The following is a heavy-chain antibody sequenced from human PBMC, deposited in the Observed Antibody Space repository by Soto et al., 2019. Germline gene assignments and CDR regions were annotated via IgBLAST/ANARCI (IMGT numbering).Heavy chain of an antibody. CDR2: INHGGAT. CDR3: ARGRQDMTMTVVVFAGASYFLDA. V-gene: IGHV4-34*01. Sequence: SETLSLTCAVYGGPFSDFHWTWIRQPPGKGLEWIGEINHGGATNYNPSLKSRVTISVDTAKNQFSLKLRSVTAADTAVYYCARGRQDMTMTVVVFAGASYFLDAGGQGTLATVSS. D-gene: IGHD3-22*01. J-gene: IGHJ4*02. CDR1: GGPFSDFH.